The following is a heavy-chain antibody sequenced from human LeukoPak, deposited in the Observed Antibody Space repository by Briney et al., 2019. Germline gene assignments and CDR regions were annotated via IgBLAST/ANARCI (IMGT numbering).Heavy chain of an antibody. D-gene: IGHD4-17*01. V-gene: IGHV4-39*01. CDR1: GGSISSSSYY. CDR3: ARRFTLHYGDSDDAFDI. CDR2: IYYSGST. J-gene: IGHJ3*02. Sequence: SETLSLTCTVSGGSISSSSYYWGWIRQPPGKGLEWIGSIYYSGSTYYNPSLKSRVTISVDTSKNQFSLKLSSVTAADTAVYYCARRFTLHYGDSDDAFDIWGQGTMVTVSS.